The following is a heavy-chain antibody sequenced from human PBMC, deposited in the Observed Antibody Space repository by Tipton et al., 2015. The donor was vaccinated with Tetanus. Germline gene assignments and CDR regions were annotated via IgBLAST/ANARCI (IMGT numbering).Heavy chain of an antibody. J-gene: IGHJ6*02. CDR2: IDPNSGGT. CDR3: ARDRGDYIYYGMDV. Sequence: QVQLVQSGAEVKKPGASVKVSCKAFGYTFTAQYMYWVRQAPGQGLEWMGWIDPNSGGTKYAQKFQGRVTMTRDTSISTIHMELSRLRSDDTAVYYCARDRGDYIYYGMDVWGQGTTVTVSS. V-gene: IGHV1-2*02. CDR1: GYTFTAQY. D-gene: IGHD3-22*01.